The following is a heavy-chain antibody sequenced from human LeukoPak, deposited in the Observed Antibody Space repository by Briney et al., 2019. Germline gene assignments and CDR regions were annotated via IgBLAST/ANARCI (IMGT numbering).Heavy chain of an antibody. CDR2: IIPIFGTA. Sequence: GSSVKVSCKASGGTFSSYAISWVRQAPGQGLEWMGGIIPIFGTANYAQKFQGRVTITADESTSTAYMELSSLRSEDTAVYYCARSTASIGVRWKPFDPWGQGTLVTVSS. J-gene: IGHJ5*02. V-gene: IGHV1-69*01. CDR1: GGTFSSYA. CDR3: ARSTASIGVRWKPFDP. D-gene: IGHD4-23*01.